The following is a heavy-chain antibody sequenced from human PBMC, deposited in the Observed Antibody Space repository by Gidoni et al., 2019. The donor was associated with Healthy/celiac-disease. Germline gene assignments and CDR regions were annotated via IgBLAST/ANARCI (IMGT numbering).Heavy chain of an antibody. J-gene: IGHJ4*02. CDR1: GGSISRYY. V-gene: IGHV4-59*08. CDR3: ARTRDAVDY. D-gene: IGHD2-2*01. Sequence: QVQLQESGPGLVKPSETLSLTCTVSGGSISRYYWSWIRQPPGKGLEWIGYIYYSGSTNYNPSLKSRVTISVDTSKNQFSLKLSSVTAADTAVYYCARTRDAVDYWGQGTLVTVSS. CDR2: IYYSGST.